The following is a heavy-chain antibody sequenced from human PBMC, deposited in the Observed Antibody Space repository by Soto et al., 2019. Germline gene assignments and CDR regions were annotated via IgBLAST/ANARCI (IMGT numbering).Heavy chain of an antibody. V-gene: IGHV1-18*01. CDR1: GYTLTSYG. J-gene: IGHJ2*01. CDR3: ARVWQWLRSYCYFDL. CDR2: ISAYNGNT. D-gene: IGHD5-12*01. Sequence: ASVKVSCKASGYTLTSYGISWVRQAPGQGLEWMGWISAYNGNTNYAQKLQGRVTMTTDTSTSTAYMELRSLRSDDTAVYYCARVWQWLRSYCYFDLWGRGTLVTVSS.